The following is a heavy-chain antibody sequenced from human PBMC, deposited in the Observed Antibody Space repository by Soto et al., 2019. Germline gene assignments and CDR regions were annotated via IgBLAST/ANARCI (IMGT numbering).Heavy chain of an antibody. CDR2: ISGSGGST. J-gene: IGHJ4*02. D-gene: IGHD6-19*01. Sequence: GGSLRLSCAASGFTFSSYAMSWVRQAPGKGLEWVSAISGSGGSTYYADSVKGRFTISRDNSKNTLYLQMNSLRAEDTAVYYCAKDRVPYSSGTYYFDYWGQGTLVTVSS. V-gene: IGHV3-23*01. CDR3: AKDRVPYSSGTYYFDY. CDR1: GFTFSSYA.